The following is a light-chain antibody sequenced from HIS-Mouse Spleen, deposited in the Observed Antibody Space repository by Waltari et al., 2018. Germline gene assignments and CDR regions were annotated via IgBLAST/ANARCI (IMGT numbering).Light chain of an antibody. J-gene: IGKJ4*02. CDR2: DAS. CDR3: QQYDNLPPLT. V-gene: IGKV1-33*01. CDR1: QDISNY. Sequence: DIQMTQSPSSLSASVGDRVTITCQASQDISNYLNWYQQKPGKAPKLLIYDASNLETGVPSRFSGSGSETDFTFTISSLQPEDIATYYCQQYDNLPPLTFGGGTKVEIK.